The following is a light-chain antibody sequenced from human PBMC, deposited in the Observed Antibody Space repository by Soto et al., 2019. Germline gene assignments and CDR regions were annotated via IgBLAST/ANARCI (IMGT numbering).Light chain of an antibody. CDR3: QQLHSFPFT. CDR1: QGISSY. V-gene: IGKV1-9*01. CDR2: AAS. J-gene: IGKJ4*01. Sequence: IQLTQSPSSLSASVGDRVTIACRASQGISSYLAWYQQKPGKAPKLLTYAASTLQSGVPARFSGSGSGTDFTLTISSLQPEDFATYYCQQLHSFPFTFGGGTKVEIK.